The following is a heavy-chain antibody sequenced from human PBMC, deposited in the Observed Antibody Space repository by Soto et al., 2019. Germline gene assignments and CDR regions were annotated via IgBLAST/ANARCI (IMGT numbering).Heavy chain of an antibody. J-gene: IGHJ6*02. V-gene: IGHV4-34*01. CDR2: INHSGST. D-gene: IGHD3-3*01. CDR3: ARGFWSGYPYYYYYGMDV. CDR1: GGSFRGYY. Sequence: SGTLALTCAVYGGSFRGYYWGGIRQPPGNGLEWIGEINHSGSTTYNPSLKSRVTISVDTSKNQFSLKLSSVTAADTAVYYCARGFWSGYPYYYYYGMDVSGQGTTVT.